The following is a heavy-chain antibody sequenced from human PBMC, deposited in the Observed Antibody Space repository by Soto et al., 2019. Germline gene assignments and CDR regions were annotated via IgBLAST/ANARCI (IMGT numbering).Heavy chain of an antibody. CDR3: AKRGSVAYVDY. CDR2: ISGSGTGT. D-gene: IGHD2-15*01. J-gene: IGHJ4*02. V-gene: IGHV3-23*01. CDR1: GFTFSTYA. Sequence: LRLSCAASGFTFSTYAMSWVRQAPGKGLEWASAISGSGTGTYYADSVKGRFTVSRDNSKNTLYLQMNSLRAEDTAVYYCAKRGSVAYVDYWGQGTLVTVSS.